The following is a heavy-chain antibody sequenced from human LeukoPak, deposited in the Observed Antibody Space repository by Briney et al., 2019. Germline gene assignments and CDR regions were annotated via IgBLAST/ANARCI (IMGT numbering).Heavy chain of an antibody. CDR3: AKLLLPASYDILTGYGY. D-gene: IGHD3-9*01. J-gene: IGHJ4*02. CDR2: ISGSGGST. Sequence: GGSLRLSCAASGVTFSSYAMSWVRQAPGKGLEWVSAISGSGGSTYYADSAKGRFTISRDNSKNTLYLQMNSLRAEDTAVYYCAKLLLPASYDILTGYGYRGQGTLVTVSS. CDR1: GVTFSSYA. V-gene: IGHV3-23*01.